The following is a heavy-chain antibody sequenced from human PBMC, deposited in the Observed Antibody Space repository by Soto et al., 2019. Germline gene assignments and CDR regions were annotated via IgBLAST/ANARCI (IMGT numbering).Heavy chain of an antibody. Sequence: QVQLQESGPGLVKPSQTLSLTCTVSGGSISSGDYYWSWIRQPPGKGLEWIGYIYYSGSTYYNPSLKSRVTISVDTSKNQVSLKLSSVTAADTAVYYCARDKTYGSGSYYKGKPYYYYYYGMDVWGQGTTVTVSS. J-gene: IGHJ6*02. D-gene: IGHD3-10*01. V-gene: IGHV4-30-4*01. CDR2: IYYSGST. CDR3: ARDKTYGSGSYYKGKPYYYYYYGMDV. CDR1: GGSISSGDYY.